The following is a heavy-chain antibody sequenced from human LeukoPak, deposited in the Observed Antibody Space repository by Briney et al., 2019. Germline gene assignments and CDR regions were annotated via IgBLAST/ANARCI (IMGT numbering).Heavy chain of an antibody. D-gene: IGHD2-15*01. V-gene: IGHV4-39*01. Sequence: GSLRLSCAASGFTFSSYWMHWVRQSPGKGLEWIGTISDGGSTYYNPSLKSRIIISVDTSKNQFSLQLSSVTAADTAVYYCVRHCCSSPSKRTFDIWGQGTLVAVSS. CDR1: GFTFSSYW. J-gene: IGHJ3*02. CDR2: ISDGGST. CDR3: VRHCCSSPSKRTFDI.